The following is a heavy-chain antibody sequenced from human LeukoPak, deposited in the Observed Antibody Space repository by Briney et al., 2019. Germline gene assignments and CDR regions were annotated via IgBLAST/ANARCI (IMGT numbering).Heavy chain of an antibody. CDR1: GFTFSSYA. J-gene: IGHJ6*03. V-gene: IGHV3-64*01. Sequence: GGSLRLSCAASGFTFSSYAMHWVRQAPGKGLEYVSAISSNGGSTYYANSVKGRFTISRDNSKNTLYLQMGSLRAEDMAVYYCARESRCCSGWYPTYYYYMDVWGKGTTVTISS. D-gene: IGHD6-19*01. CDR2: ISSNGGST. CDR3: ARESRCCSGWYPTYYYYMDV.